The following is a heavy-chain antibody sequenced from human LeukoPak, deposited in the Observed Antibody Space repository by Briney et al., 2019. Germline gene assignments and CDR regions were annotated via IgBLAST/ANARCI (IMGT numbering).Heavy chain of an antibody. J-gene: IGHJ4*02. CDR2: ISYDGNNK. Sequence: GGSLRLSCTVSGFTFSSYAIHWVRQAPGKGLEWVAVISYDGNNKYYADSVRGRFTISRDNSKDTLYLQMNSLRAEDTAVYYCARDFSPYTNGWYAGYWGQGTLVTVSS. D-gene: IGHD6-19*01. CDR3: ARDFSPYTNGWYAGY. CDR1: GFTFSSYA. V-gene: IGHV3-30-3*01.